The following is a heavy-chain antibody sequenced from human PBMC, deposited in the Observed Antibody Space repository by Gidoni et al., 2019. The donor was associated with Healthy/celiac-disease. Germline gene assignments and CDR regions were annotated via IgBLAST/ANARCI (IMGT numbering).Heavy chain of an antibody. D-gene: IGHD3-22*01. Sequence: QVQLVQSGAEVKKPGSSVKVSCKASGGTFSSYAISWVRQAPGQGLEWMGGIIPIFGTANYAQKFQGRVTITADESTSTAYMELSSLRSEDTAVYYCARERGSPLPGDYYDSSGPKHPFDPWGQGTLVTVSS. J-gene: IGHJ5*02. CDR2: IIPIFGTA. CDR1: GGTFSSYA. V-gene: IGHV1-69*01. CDR3: ARERGSPLPGDYYDSSGPKHPFDP.